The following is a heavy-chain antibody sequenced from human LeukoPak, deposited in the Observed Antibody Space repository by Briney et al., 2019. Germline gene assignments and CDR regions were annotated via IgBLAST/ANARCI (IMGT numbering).Heavy chain of an antibody. Sequence: GASVKVSCMASGYTFTAYYIHWVRQAPGQGLEWMGRINPNTGGTNYAQKFQGRVTMTRDTSITTAYMELSRLTSDDTAIYYCAKVPPSITAAGNWLDPWGQGALVTVSS. D-gene: IGHD6-13*01. CDR3: AKVPPSITAAGNWLDP. CDR1: GYTFTAYY. V-gene: IGHV1-2*06. J-gene: IGHJ5*02. CDR2: INPNTGGT.